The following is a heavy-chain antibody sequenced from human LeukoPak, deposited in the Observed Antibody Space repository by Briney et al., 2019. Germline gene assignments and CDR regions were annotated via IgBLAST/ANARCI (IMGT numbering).Heavy chain of an antibody. CDR2: INSNGDEI. V-gene: IGHV3-23*01. CDR1: GFTFSTYA. Sequence: PGGSLRLSCAASGFTFSTYAMTWVRQAPGKGREWGSGINSNGDEIYYADSVRGRFTISRDNSNNALYLQMDSLRAEDTAVYYCANWIGSSSRDYWGQGTLVTVSS. CDR3: ANWIGSSSRDY. J-gene: IGHJ4*02. D-gene: IGHD6-6*01.